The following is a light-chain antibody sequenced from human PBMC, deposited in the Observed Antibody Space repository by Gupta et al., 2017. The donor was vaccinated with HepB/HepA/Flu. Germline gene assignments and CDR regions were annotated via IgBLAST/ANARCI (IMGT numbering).Light chain of an antibody. Sequence: DIVLTQSPATLSLSPGERATLSCRGSLSVSSYLAWYQQKPGQAPRLLIYDASNRATGIPARFSGSGSGTDFTRTISSLEPEDFAVYYCQQRSNWPPKLSFGGGTKVEIK. V-gene: IGKV3-11*01. J-gene: IGKJ4*01. CDR3: QQRSNWPPKLS. CDR1: LSVSSY. CDR2: DAS.